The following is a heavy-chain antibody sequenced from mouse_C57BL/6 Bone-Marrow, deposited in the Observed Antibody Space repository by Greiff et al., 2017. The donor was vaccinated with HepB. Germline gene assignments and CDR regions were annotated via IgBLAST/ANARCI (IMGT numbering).Heavy chain of an antibody. CDR1: GFTFSDFY. D-gene: IGHD1-1*01. J-gene: IGHJ1*03. Sequence: EVKVVESGGGLVQSGRSLRLSRATSGFTFSDFYMEWVRQAPGKGLEWIAASRNKANDYTTEYSASVKGRFIVSRDTSQSILYLQMNALRAEDTAIYYCARDATVVAYWYFDVWGTGTTVTVSS. CDR3: ARDATVVAYWYFDV. V-gene: IGHV7-1*01. CDR2: SRNKANDYTT.